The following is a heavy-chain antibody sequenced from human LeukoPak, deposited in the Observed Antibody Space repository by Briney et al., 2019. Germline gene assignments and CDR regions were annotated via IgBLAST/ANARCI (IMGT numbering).Heavy chain of an antibody. CDR1: GFTFSSYW. CDR3: ARVWDTVTTGVGWFDP. CDR2: IKQDGSEK. J-gene: IGHJ5*02. V-gene: IGHV3-7*01. D-gene: IGHD4-17*01. Sequence: GGSLRLSCAASGFTFSSYWMSWVRQAPGKGLEWVANIKQDGSEKYYVDSVKGRFTISRDNAKISLYLQMNSLRAEDTAVYYCARVWDTVTTGVGWFDPWGQGTLVTVSS.